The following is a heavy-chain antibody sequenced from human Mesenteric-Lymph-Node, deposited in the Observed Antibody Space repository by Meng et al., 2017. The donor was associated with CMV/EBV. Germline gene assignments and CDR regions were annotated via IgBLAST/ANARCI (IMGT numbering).Heavy chain of an antibody. CDR1: GLTVSSNY. V-gene: IGHV3-53*01. CDR3: ARDRGRSSRGYYYGMGV. J-gene: IGHJ6*02. CDR2: IYSGGST. Sequence: GESLKISCAASGLTVSSNYMSWVRQAPGKGLEWVSVIYSGGSTYYADSVKGRFTISRDNAKNTLYLQMNSLRAEDTAVYYCARDRGRSSRGYYYGMGVWGQGTTVTVSS. D-gene: IGHD3-10*01.